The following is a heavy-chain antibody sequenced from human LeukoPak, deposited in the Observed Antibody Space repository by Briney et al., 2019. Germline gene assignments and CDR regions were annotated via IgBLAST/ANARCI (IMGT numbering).Heavy chain of an antibody. D-gene: IGHD3-10*01. V-gene: IGHV4-39*07. CDR2: IYYSGST. J-gene: IGHJ5*02. CDR1: GGSISSSSYY. Sequence: SETLSLTCTVSGGSISSSSYYWGWIRQPPGKGLEWIGSIYYSGSTYYNPSLKSRVTISVDTSKNQFSLKLSSVTAADTAVYYCAREGITIVRGVGANWFDPWGQGTLVTVSS. CDR3: AREGITIVRGVGANWFDP.